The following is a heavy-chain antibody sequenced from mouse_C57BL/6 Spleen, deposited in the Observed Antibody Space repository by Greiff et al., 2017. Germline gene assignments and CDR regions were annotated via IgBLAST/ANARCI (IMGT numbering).Heavy chain of an antibody. CDR2: IYPGDGDT. V-gene: IGHV1-82*01. J-gene: IGHJ2*01. D-gene: IGHD1-1*01. Sequence: QVQLQQSGPELVKPGASVKISCKASGYAFSSSWMNWVKQRPGKGLEWIGRIYPGDGDTNYNGKFKGKATLTADKSSSTAYMQLSSLTSEASAVXFCARYGRGPHDYWGQGTTLTVSS. CDR3: ARYGRGPHDY. CDR1: GYAFSSSW.